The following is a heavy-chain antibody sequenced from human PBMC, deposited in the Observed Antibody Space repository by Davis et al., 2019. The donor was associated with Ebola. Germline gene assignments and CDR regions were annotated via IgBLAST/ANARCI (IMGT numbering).Heavy chain of an antibody. Sequence: GESLKISCAASGFTFSSYAMSWVRQAPGKGLEWVSAISGSGGSTYYADSVKGRFTISRDNSKNTLYLQMNSLRAEDTAVYYCAKDFYGGYGEIFDYWGQGTLVTVSS. CDR3: AKDFYGGYGEIFDY. J-gene: IGHJ4*02. D-gene: IGHD5-12*01. CDR1: GFTFSSYA. V-gene: IGHV3-23*01. CDR2: ISGSGGST.